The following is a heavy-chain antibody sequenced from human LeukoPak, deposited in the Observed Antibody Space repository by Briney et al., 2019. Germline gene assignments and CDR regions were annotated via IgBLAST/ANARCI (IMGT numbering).Heavy chain of an antibody. Sequence: GESLRRFCTASGFPCGDYAMSWVHHGPGEGLELIRRIRSKANSYATAYAASVKGRFTISRDDSKNTAYLQMNSLKTEDTAVYYCTSSSLAVSAGGVGDYWGQGTLVTVSS. J-gene: IGHJ4*02. V-gene: IGHV3-73*01. D-gene: IGHD6-6*01. CDR1: GFPCGDYA. CDR2: IRSKANSYAT. CDR3: TSSSLAVSAGGVGDY.